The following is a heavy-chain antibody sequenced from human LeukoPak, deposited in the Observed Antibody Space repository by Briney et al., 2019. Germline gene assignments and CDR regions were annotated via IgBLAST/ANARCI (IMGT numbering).Heavy chain of an antibody. V-gene: IGHV3-23*01. CDR3: AKLGDLRDGYNGRYFDY. D-gene: IGHD5-24*01. Sequence: GGSLRLSCAASGFTFSSYAMSWVRQAPGKGLEWVSAISGSGGSTYYADSEKGRFTISRDNSKNTLYLQMNSLRAEDTAVYYCAKLGDLRDGYNGRYFDYWGQGTLVTVSS. CDR2: ISGSGGST. J-gene: IGHJ4*02. CDR1: GFTFSSYA.